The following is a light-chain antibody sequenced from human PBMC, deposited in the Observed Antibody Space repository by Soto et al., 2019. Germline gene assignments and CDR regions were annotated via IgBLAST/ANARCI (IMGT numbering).Light chain of an antibody. V-gene: IGKV1-39*01. CDR3: QQSYSSPRT. CDR1: PNINNY. CDR2: AAS. J-gene: IGKJ1*01. Sequence: ETQMTQSPSSLSASVGDRVTITCRASPNINNYLNWYQQKLGKAPKLMIYAASTLERGLPSRFSGSGSGTDFTLTISSLQPEDFATYYCQQSYSSPRTFGQGTKVDIK.